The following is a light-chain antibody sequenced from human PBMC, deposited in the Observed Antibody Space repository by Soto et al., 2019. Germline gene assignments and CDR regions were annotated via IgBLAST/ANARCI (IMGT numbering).Light chain of an antibody. J-gene: IGKJ1*01. Sequence: EILLTQSPATLSVSLGERATLSCRASQSVNNNLAWYQQKPGQAPRLLIYGASNRATGIPDRLSGSGSGTDFTLTIRRLEPEDFAVYYCQQYGSSPTFGQGTKVDIK. V-gene: IGKV3-20*01. CDR1: QSVNNN. CDR3: QQYGSSPT. CDR2: GAS.